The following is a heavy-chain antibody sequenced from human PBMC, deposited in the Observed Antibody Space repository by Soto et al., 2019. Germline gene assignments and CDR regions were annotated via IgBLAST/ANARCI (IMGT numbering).Heavy chain of an antibody. Sequence: QVQLQQWGAGLLKPSETLSLTCAVFGGSVNSGNYYWIWIRQPPGKGLEWIGEMSHSGGTHFNPSAKSRGTISVVTSKNQFSLKMSSVTAADTALYYCARVERGTATTVVDAFDIWGPGTMVTVSS. CDR2: MSHSGGT. D-gene: IGHD1-1*01. CDR3: ARVERGTATTVVDAFDI. V-gene: IGHV4-34*01. CDR1: GGSVNSGNYY. J-gene: IGHJ3*02.